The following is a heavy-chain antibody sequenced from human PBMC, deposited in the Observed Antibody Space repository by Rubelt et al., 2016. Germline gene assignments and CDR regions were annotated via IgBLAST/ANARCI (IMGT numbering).Heavy chain of an antibody. CDR1: GFTFSNYW. Sequence: EVQLVESGGGLVQPGGSLILSCAASGFTFSNYWMCWVRQAPGKGLEWAANIKLGGSEKYYVDSVKGRFTISRDDAKNSLFLQMNNLRAEDTAVYYCARVYSSDSVGRTFDIWGQGTMVTVSS. V-gene: IGHV3-7*04. CDR3: ARVYSSDSVGRTFDI. CDR2: IKLGGSEK. D-gene: IGHD2-21*01. J-gene: IGHJ3*02.